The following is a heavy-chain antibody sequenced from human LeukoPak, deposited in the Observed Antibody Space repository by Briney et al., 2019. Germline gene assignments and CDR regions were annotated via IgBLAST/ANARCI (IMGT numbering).Heavy chain of an antibody. CDR3: ASTPRGAVAGGYFDL. V-gene: IGHV3-21*01. CDR1: GFTFSSYS. J-gene: IGHJ2*01. Sequence: KSGGSLRLSCAASGFTFSSYSMNWVRQAPGKGLEWVSSISSSSSYIYYADSVKGRFTISRDNAKNSLYLQMNSLRAEDTAVYYCASTPRGAVAGGYFDLWGRGTLVTVSS. CDR2: ISSSSSYI. D-gene: IGHD6-19*01.